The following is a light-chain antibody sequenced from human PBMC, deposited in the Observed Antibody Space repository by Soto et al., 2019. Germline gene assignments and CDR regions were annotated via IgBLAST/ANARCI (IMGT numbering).Light chain of an antibody. CDR1: QSLSSY. CDR3: QQRSNWPT. J-gene: IGKJ3*01. Sequence: EIVLTQSPATLSLSPGERATLSCRASQSLSSYLAWYQQKPGQAPRLLIYDATNRATGIPARFSGSGSGTDFTLTIISVGPEDFAVYYCQQRSNWPTFGPGTKVDIK. CDR2: DAT. V-gene: IGKV3-11*01.